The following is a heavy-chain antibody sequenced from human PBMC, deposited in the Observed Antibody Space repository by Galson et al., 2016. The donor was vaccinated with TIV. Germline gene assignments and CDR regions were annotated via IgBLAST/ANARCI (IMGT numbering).Heavy chain of an antibody. Sequence: SVKVSCKASGYTFTIYALHWVRQAPGQRLEWMGWINAGNGNTKFSQKMQGRVTLTTDTSASTAYMGLTSLRSDDTAVYYCARPPYCGGDCYKYVLWGQGTLVTVSS. V-gene: IGHV1-3*01. CDR2: INAGNGNT. J-gene: IGHJ4*02. D-gene: IGHD2-21*01. CDR3: ARPPYCGGDCYKYVL. CDR1: GYTFTIYA.